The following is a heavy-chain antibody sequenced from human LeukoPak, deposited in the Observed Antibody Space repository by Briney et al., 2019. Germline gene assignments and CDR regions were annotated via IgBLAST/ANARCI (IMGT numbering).Heavy chain of an antibody. CDR3: ARGKSIEDYYYYYMDV. CDR2: FDPEDGET. Sequence: ASVKVSCKVSGYTLTELSMHWVRQAPGKGLEWMGGFDPEDGETIYAQKFQGRVTMTEDTSTDTAYMELSSLRSEDTAVYYCARGKSIEDYYYYYMDVWGKGTTVTVSS. CDR1: GYTLTELS. V-gene: IGHV1-24*01. J-gene: IGHJ6*03.